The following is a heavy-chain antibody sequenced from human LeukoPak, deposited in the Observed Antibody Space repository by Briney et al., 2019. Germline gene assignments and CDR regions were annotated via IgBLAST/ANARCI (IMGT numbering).Heavy chain of an antibody. CDR3: ARGTGSYYSLGY. D-gene: IGHD1-26*01. J-gene: IGHJ4*02. V-gene: IGHV3-74*01. Sequence: GGSLRLPCAASGFTFSSYWMHWVRQAPGKGLVWVSRINSDGSSTSYADSVKGRFTISRDNAKNTLYLQMDSLRAEDTAMYYCARGTGSYYSLGYWGQGTLVTVSS. CDR1: GFTFSSYW. CDR2: INSDGSST.